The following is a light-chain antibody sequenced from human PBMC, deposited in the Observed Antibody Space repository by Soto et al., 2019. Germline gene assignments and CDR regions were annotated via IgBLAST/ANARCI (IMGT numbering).Light chain of an antibody. V-gene: IGKV3-20*01. CDR3: QLYGNSRRT. CDR2: GAS. Sequence: EIVLTQSPGTLSLSPGERATLSCRASQSVSSSYLAWYQQKPGQAPRLFIYGASSRATGIPDRFSGSGSGTDFTLTISRLEPEDFAVYYCQLYGNSRRTFGQGTEV. J-gene: IGKJ1*01. CDR1: QSVSSSY.